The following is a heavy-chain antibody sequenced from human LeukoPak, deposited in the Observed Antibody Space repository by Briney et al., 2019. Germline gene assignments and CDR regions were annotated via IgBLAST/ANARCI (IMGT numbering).Heavy chain of an antibody. Sequence: GGSLRLSCAASGFTFSSYSMNWVRQAPGKGLEWVSYISSSSSTIYYADSVKGRFTISRDNAKNSLYLQMNSLKTEDTAMYYCIRYGYNLLEYSQHWGQGTLVTVSS. CDR3: IRYGYNLLEYSQH. J-gene: IGHJ1*01. CDR2: ISSSSSTI. D-gene: IGHD5-24*01. V-gene: IGHV3-48*01. CDR1: GFTFSSYS.